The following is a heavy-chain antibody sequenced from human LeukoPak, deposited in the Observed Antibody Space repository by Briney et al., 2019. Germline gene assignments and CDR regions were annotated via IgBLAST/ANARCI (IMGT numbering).Heavy chain of an antibody. J-gene: IGHJ4*02. CDR3: ARFTYYGPFDY. CDR2: ISYTGST. CDR1: GGSFSSDY. V-gene: IGHV4-59*01. D-gene: IGHD3-16*01. Sequence: SETLSLTCAVSGGSFSSDYWSWIPEPPGKGLEWVGWISYTGSTKYDSSLNSRATISVDTSKNQFSLRLTSVTAADTAVYYCARFTYYGPFDYWGQGISVTVSS.